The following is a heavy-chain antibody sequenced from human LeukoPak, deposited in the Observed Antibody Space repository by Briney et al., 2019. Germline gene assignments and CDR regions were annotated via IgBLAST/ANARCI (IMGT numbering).Heavy chain of an antibody. CDR1: GFTFSNYA. D-gene: IGHD3-10*01. V-gene: IGHV3-23*01. J-gene: IGHJ4*02. CDR3: ANGGFYYGSGTTPTDY. Sequence: GGSLRLSCAASGFTFSNYAMSWVRQAPGKGLEWVSAISGSGGSTYYADSVKGRFTISRDNPKNTLYVQMNSLRAEDTAVYYCANGGFYYGSGTTPTDYWGQGTLVTVSS. CDR2: ISGSGGST.